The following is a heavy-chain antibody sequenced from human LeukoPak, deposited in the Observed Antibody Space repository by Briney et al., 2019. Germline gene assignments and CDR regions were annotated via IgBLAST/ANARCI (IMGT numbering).Heavy chain of an antibody. Sequence: GGSLRLSCAASGFTFDDYAMHWVRQAPGKGLEWVSGISWNSGSIGYADSVKGRFTISRDNAKNSLYLQMNSLRAEDTALYYCAKGYGDYVGWFDPWGQGTLVTVSP. V-gene: IGHV3-9*01. D-gene: IGHD4-17*01. CDR1: GFTFDDYA. J-gene: IGHJ5*02. CDR3: AKGYGDYVGWFDP. CDR2: ISWNSGSI.